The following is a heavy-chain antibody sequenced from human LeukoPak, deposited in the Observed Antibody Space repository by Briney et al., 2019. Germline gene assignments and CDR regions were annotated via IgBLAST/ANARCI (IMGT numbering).Heavy chain of an antibody. CDR1: GYTFTSYC. Sequence: ASVKVSCKASGYTFTSYCMHWVRQAPGQGLEWMGIINPSGGSTSYAQKFQGRVTMTRDTSTSTVYMELSSLRSEDTAVYYCARLGGGYSGSRQSIRFFDYWGQGTLVTVSS. J-gene: IGHJ4*02. V-gene: IGHV1-46*01. CDR3: ARLGGGYSGSRQSIRFFDY. D-gene: IGHD5-12*01. CDR2: INPSGGST.